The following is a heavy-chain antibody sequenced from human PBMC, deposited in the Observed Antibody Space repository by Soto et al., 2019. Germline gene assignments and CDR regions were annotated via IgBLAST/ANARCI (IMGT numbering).Heavy chain of an antibody. CDR3: AAVTQPPLLRYFDWSPYNWFDP. V-gene: IGHV1-58*01. CDR1: GFTFTSSA. Sequence: SVKVSCKASGFTFTSSAVQWVRQARGQRLEWIGWIVVGSGNTNYAQKFQERVTITRDMSTSTAYMELSSLRSEDTAVYYCAAVTQPPLLRYFDWSPYNWFDPWGQGALVTVSS. CDR2: IVVGSGNT. D-gene: IGHD3-9*01. J-gene: IGHJ5*02.